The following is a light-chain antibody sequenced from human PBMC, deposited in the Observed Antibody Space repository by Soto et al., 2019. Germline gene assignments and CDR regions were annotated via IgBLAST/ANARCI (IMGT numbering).Light chain of an antibody. V-gene: IGKV1-39*01. J-gene: IGKJ5*01. CDR3: QQSYSTLSIT. Sequence: IQMTQYQSSLSASVGDRVTITCRASQSISSYLNWYQQKPGKAPKLLIYAASSLQSGVPSRFSGSGSGTDFTLTISSLQPEDFATYYCQQSYSTLSITFGRGTRLEI. CDR1: QSISSY. CDR2: AAS.